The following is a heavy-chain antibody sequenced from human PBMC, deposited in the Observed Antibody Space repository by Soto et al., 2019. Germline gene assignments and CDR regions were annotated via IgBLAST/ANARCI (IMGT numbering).Heavy chain of an antibody. Sequence: SETLSLTCTVSGGSISSYYWSWIRQPPGKGLEWIGYIYYSGSTNYNPSLKSRVTISVGTSKNQFSLKLSSVTAADTAVYYCARTDFSGWYYFDYWGQGTLVTVSS. V-gene: IGHV4-59*01. CDR2: IYYSGST. CDR1: GGSISSYY. CDR3: ARTDFSGWYYFDY. D-gene: IGHD6-19*01. J-gene: IGHJ4*02.